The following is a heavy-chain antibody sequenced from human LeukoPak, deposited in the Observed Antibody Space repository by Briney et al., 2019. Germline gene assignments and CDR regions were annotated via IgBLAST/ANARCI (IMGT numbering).Heavy chain of an antibody. J-gene: IGHJ4*02. CDR2: INHSGST. CDR3: ARGHTFIYDSSGYYPLFDC. V-gene: IGHV4-34*01. Sequence: SETLSLTCAVYGGSFSGYYWSWIRQPPGKGLEWIGEINHSGSTNYNPSLKSRVTISVDTSKNQFSLKLSSVTAADTAVYYCARGHTFIYDSSGYYPLFDCWGQGTLVTVSS. CDR1: GGSFSGYY. D-gene: IGHD3-22*01.